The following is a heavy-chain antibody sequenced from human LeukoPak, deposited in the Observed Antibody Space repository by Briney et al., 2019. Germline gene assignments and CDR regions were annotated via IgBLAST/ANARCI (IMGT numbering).Heavy chain of an antibody. CDR1: GYTFTSYG. CDR3: ARTGITGSTAQVDCAY. V-gene: IGHV1-18*01. J-gene: IGHJ4*02. Sequence: GGSVTVSCMASGYTFTSYGFSWVRQAPGQGLDGMGLISAYNGNTNYVQTLQGRATITTDTSTSTAYMEPRSLRCDQTAVYYCARTGITGSTAQVDCAYWGEGTPVTASS. CDR2: ISAYNGNT. D-gene: IGHD1-7*01.